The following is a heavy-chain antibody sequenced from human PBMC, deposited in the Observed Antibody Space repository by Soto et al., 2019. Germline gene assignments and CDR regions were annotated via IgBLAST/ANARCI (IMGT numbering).Heavy chain of an antibody. CDR3: AHRPAYCSGGSCYSGFDY. V-gene: IGHV2-5*02. Sequence: QITLKESGPPLVKPTQTLTLTCTFSGFSLSTSGVGVGWIRQPPGKALEWLALIYWDDDKRYSPSLKSRLTIPKDTSKNQVVLTTANMDPVDTATYYCAHRPAYCSGGSCYSGFDYWGQGTLVTVSS. CDR1: GFSLSTSGVG. J-gene: IGHJ4*02. CDR2: IYWDDDK. D-gene: IGHD2-15*01.